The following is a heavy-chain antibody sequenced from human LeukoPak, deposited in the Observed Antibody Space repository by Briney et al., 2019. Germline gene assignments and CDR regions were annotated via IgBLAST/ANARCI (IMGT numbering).Heavy chain of an antibody. CDR1: GFTFSSYS. J-gene: IGHJ3*02. Sequence: GGSLRLSCAASGFTFSSYSMNWVRQAPGKGLERVSSISSSSSYIYYADSVKGRFTISRDNAKNSLYLQMNSLRAEDTAVYYCARLRYCSSTSCYGGAFDIWGQGTMVTVSS. V-gene: IGHV3-21*01. D-gene: IGHD2-2*01. CDR2: ISSSSSYI. CDR3: ARLRYCSSTSCYGGAFDI.